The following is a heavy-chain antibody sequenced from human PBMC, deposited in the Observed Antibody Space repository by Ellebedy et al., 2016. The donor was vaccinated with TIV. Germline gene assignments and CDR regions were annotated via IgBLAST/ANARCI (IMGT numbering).Heavy chain of an antibody. CDR3: AREGRVQIPD. Sequence: AASVKVSCKASGYTFTSYYMLWVRQAPGQGLEWMGIINPSGGSTSYAQKLQGRVTMTRDTSTSTVYMELSSLRSEDTAVYYCAREGRVQIPDWGQGTLVTVSS. CDR1: GYTFTSYY. CDR2: INPSGGST. J-gene: IGHJ4*02. V-gene: IGHV1-46*04.